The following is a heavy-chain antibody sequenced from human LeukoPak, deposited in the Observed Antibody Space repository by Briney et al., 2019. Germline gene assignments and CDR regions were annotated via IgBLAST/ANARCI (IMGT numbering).Heavy chain of an antibody. V-gene: IGHV4-38-2*02. CDR3: ARVSYYYYYMDV. CDR1: GYSFSSGYY. CDR2: IYHSGST. Sequence: PSETLSLTCTVSGYSFSSGYYWGWIRQPPRKGLEWIGIIYHSGSTYYNPSLKSRVTITVDTSKNPFSLKLSSVTSDDTAVYYCARVSYYYYYMDVWGKGATVSDSS. J-gene: IGHJ6*03.